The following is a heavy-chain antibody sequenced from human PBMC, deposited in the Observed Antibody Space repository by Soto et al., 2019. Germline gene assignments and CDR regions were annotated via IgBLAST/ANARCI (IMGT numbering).Heavy chain of an antibody. CDR1: GGSISSYY. Sequence: QVQLQESGPGLVKPSETLSLTCTVSGGSISSYYWSWIRQPPGKGLEWIGYIYYSGSTNYNPSLKSRVTISVDTSKNQFSLKLSSVTAADTAVYYCARGGDILTGYHYYFDYWGQGTLVTVSS. CDR2: IYYSGST. D-gene: IGHD3-9*01. J-gene: IGHJ4*02. CDR3: ARGGDILTGYHYYFDY. V-gene: IGHV4-59*01.